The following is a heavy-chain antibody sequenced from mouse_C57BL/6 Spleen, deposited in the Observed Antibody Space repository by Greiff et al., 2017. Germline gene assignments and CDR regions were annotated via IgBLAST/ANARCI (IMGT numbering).Heavy chain of an antibody. J-gene: IGHJ4*01. CDR3: ARRGDYDYDGGMDY. V-gene: IGHV1-82*01. Sequence: VNVVESGPELVKPGASVKISCKASGYAFSSSWMNWVKQRPGKGLEWIGRIYPGDGDTNYNGKFKGKATLTADKSSSTAYMQLSSLTSEDSAVYFCARRGDYDYDGGMDYWGQGTSVTVSS. D-gene: IGHD2-4*01. CDR2: IYPGDGDT. CDR1: GYAFSSSW.